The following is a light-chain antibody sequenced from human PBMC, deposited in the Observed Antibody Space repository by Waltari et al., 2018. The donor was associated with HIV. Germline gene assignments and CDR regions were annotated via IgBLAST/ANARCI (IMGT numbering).Light chain of an antibody. J-gene: IGKJ1*01. V-gene: IGKV3D-20*01. Sequence: EIVLTQSPATLSLSPGERATLSCGASQNINNNCLAWYQQKPGLAPRLLIYDTSNRATGIPDRFTGSGSGTDFTLTISRLEPEDFAVYYCQHYSNTPWTFGQGTKVEVK. CDR2: DTS. CDR1: QNINNNC. CDR3: QHYSNTPWT.